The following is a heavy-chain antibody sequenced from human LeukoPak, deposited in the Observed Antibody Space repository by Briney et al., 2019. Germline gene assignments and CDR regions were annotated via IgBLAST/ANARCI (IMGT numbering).Heavy chain of an antibody. CDR2: IWYDGSNK. V-gene: IGHV3-33*01. Sequence: GGSLRLSCAASGFTFSSYGMHWVRQAPGKGLEWVAVIWYDGSNKYYADSVKGRFTISRDNSKNTLYLQMNSLRAEDTAVYYCEALFYGSGSPIVDWGQGTLVTVSS. CDR1: GFTFSSYG. D-gene: IGHD3-10*01. J-gene: IGHJ4*02. CDR3: EALFYGSGSPIVD.